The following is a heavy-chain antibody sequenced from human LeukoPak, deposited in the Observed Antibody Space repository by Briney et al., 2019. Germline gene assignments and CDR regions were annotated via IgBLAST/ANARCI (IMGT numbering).Heavy chain of an antibody. CDR1: GYTFTSYG. CDR3: ARGTLWMSGYFGGYYFDY. J-gene: IGHJ4*02. D-gene: IGHD3-3*01. V-gene: IGHV1-18*01. CDR2: ISAYNGNT. Sequence: ASVKVSCKASGYTFTSYGISWVQQAPRQGLEWMGWISAYNGNTNYAQKLQGRVTMTTDTSTSTAYMELRSLRSDDTAVYYCARGTLWMSGYFGGYYFDYWGQGTLVTVSS.